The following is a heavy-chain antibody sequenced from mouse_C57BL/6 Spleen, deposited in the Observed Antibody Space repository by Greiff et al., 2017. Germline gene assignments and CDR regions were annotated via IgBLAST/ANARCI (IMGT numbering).Heavy chain of an antibody. CDR1: GYTFTDYN. D-gene: IGHD2-4*01. Sequence: VQLQQSGPELVKPGASVKIPCKASGYTFTDYNMDWVKQSHGKSLEWIGDINPNNGGTIYNQKFKGKATLTVDKSSSTAYMELRSLTTEDTAVDYCARGDYDGPPFAYWGQGTLVTVSA. CDR3: ARGDYDGPPFAY. V-gene: IGHV1-18*01. CDR2: INPNNGGT. J-gene: IGHJ3*01.